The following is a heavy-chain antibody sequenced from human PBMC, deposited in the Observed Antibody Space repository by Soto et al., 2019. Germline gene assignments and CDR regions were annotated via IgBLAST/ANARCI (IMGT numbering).Heavy chain of an antibody. V-gene: IGHV4-61*08. CDR2: IYYSGST. J-gene: IGHJ4*02. CDR3: AREGGSGYFGFDY. Sequence: PSETLSLTCTVSGGSISSGGYYWSWIRQHPGKGLEWIGYIYYSGSTNYNPSLKSRVTISVDTSKNQFSLKLSSVTAADTAVYYCAREGGSGYFGFDYWGQGTLVTVSS. D-gene: IGHD3-22*01. CDR1: GGSISSGGYY.